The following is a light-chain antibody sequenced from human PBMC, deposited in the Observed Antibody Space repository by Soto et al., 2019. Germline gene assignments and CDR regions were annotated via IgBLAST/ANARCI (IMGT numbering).Light chain of an antibody. CDR1: SGHTNYR. Sequence: QSVLTQSPSASASLGTSVMLTCTLSSGHTNYRVAWHQQQPEKGPRYLINVKSDGTHDRGDGISDRFSGSSSGAERHLTISNLQSEDEADYYCQTWGPVVFGGGTKLTVL. CDR2: VKSDGTH. CDR3: QTWGPVV. J-gene: IGLJ2*01. V-gene: IGLV4-69*01.